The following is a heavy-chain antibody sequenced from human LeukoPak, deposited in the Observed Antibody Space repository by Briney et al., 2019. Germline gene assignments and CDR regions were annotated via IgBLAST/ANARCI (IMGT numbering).Heavy chain of an antibody. Sequence: ASVKVSCKASGYTFTSYAMNWVRQAPGQGLVWMGWINTNTGNPTYAQGFTGRFVFSLDTSVSTAYLQISSLKAEDTAVYYCASQHFVMYSSGGANWFDPGGQGPLVTVSS. CDR2: INTNTGNP. J-gene: IGHJ5*02. V-gene: IGHV7-4-1*02. CDR3: ASQHFVMYSSGGANWFDP. CDR1: GYTFTSYA. D-gene: IGHD6-19*01.